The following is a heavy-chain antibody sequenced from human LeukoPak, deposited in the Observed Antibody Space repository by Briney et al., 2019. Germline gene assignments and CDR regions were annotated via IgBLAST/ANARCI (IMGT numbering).Heavy chain of an antibody. CDR2: INHNGNVN. CDR1: VFPFSAYA. V-gene: IGHV3-7*03. CDR3: ARGGGLDV. Sequence: GGSLRLSCTASVFPFSAYAMNWARQAPGKGLEWVASINHNGNVNYYVDSVKGRFTISRDNAKNSLYLQMSNLRAEDTAVYFCARGGGLDVWGQGATVTVSS. D-gene: IGHD3-16*01. J-gene: IGHJ6*02.